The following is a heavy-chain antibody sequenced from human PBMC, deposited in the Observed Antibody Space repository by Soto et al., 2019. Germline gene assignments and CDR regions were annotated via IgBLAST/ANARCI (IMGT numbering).Heavy chain of an antibody. J-gene: IGHJ4*02. D-gene: IGHD6-19*01. V-gene: IGHV3-30*03. CDR1: GFTFSSYG. Sequence: PWVSLRLSCAASGFTFSSYGMHWVRQAPGKGLEWVAVISYDGSNKYYADSVKGRFTISRDNSKNTLYLQMNSLRAEDTAVYYCAPGIAVAEHYRGQGTLVTDSS. CDR2: ISYDGSNK. CDR3: APGIAVAEHY.